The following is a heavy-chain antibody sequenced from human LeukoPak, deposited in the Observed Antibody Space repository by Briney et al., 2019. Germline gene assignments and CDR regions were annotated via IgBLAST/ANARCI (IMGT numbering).Heavy chain of an antibody. CDR2: IYPGDSDT. D-gene: IGHD2-15*01. CDR3: ARRCSGGSCYSNSAFDI. CDR1: GYSFTSYW. Sequence: GESLQISCKGSGYSFTSYWIGWVRQMPGKGLECMGIIYPGDSDTRYSPSFQGQVTISADKSISTAYLHWSSLRASDTAMYYCARRCSGGSCYSNSAFDIWGQGTLVTVSS. V-gene: IGHV5-51*01. J-gene: IGHJ3*02.